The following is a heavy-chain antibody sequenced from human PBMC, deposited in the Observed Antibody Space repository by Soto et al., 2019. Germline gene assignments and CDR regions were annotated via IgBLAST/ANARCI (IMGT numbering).Heavy chain of an antibody. J-gene: IGHJ4*02. D-gene: IGHD1-1*01. CDR2: SSNSGSFT. Sequence: GGSLRLSCAASGFNFSADYMNSLRQAPGKGLEWIGYSSNSGSFTRYADSVKGRFSISRDNAKNLLFLQINSLRGDDTAIYYCVRSGDNYNLLEYWGQGTPVTVSA. CDR1: GFNFSADY. CDR3: VRSGDNYNLLEY. V-gene: IGHV3-11*06.